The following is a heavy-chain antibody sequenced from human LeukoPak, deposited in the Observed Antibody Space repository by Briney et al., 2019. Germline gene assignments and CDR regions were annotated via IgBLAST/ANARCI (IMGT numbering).Heavy chain of an antibody. CDR3: ARDRGNDYGDYLGY. CDR1: GFTFSNYW. J-gene: IGHJ4*02. D-gene: IGHD4-17*01. CDR2: IYTDGSST. Sequence: GGSLRLSCAASGFTFSNYWMHWVRQAPGKGLVWVSRIYTDGSSTNYADSVKGRFTISRDNAKNTLYLQMNSLRAEDTAVYYCARDRGNDYGDYLGYWGQGTLVTVSS. V-gene: IGHV3-74*01.